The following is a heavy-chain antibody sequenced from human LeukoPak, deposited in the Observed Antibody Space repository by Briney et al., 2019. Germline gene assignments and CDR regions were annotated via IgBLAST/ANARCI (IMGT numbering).Heavy chain of an antibody. CDR1: GGTFSSYA. CDR2: IIPIFGTA. Sequence: SVKVSCKASGGTFSSYAISWVRQAPRQGLEWMGGIIPIFGTANYAQKFQGRVTITADKSTSTAYMELSSLRSEDTAVYYCARAGGWGNYYYYYYMDVWGKGTTVTVS. D-gene: IGHD6-19*01. V-gene: IGHV1-69*06. J-gene: IGHJ6*03. CDR3: ARAGGWGNYYYYYYMDV.